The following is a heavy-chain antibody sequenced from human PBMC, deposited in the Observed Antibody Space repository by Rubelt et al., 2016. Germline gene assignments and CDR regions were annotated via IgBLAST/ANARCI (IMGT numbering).Heavy chain of an antibody. V-gene: IGHV3-23*04. Sequence: VQLVESGGGVVQPGRSLRLSCAASGFSFSSYAMSWVRQAPGKGLEWVSGISSSGGSTHYTDSVKGRFTISRDDSKNTLYLQLNSLRAEDTAVYYCATTKVGTVYVPNWGQGTLVTVSS. CDR3: ATTKVGTVYVPN. D-gene: IGHD1-26*01. CDR2: ISSSGGST. CDR1: GFSFSSYA. J-gene: IGHJ4*02.